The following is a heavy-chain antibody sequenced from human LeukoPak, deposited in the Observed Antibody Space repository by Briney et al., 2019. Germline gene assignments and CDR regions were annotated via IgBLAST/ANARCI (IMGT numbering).Heavy chain of an antibody. CDR2: INTNSGNP. CDR3: ARGAGTTNDYYYYYGMDV. D-gene: IGHD1-1*01. CDR1: GYTFNSYA. J-gene: IGHJ6*02. Sequence: ASVKVSCKASGYTFNSYAMNWVRQAPGQGLEWMGWINTNSGNPTYAQGFTGRFVFSLDTSVSTAYLQISSLKAEDTAVYYCARGAGTTNDYYYYYGMDVWGQGTTVTVSS. V-gene: IGHV7-4-1*02.